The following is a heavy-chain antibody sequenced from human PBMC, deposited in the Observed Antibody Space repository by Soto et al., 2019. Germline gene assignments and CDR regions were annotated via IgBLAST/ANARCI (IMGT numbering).Heavy chain of an antibody. Sequence: VQLVQSGAEVKKPGSSVKVSCKASGGTFSSYAISWVRQAPGQGLEWMGGIIPIFGTANYAQKFQGRVTITADESTRTAYMELSSLRSEDTAVYYCARSPPQLAPLYYYYGMDVWGQGTTVTVSS. CDR2: IIPIFGTA. CDR3: ARSPPQLAPLYYYYGMDV. V-gene: IGHV1-69*01. J-gene: IGHJ6*02. D-gene: IGHD6-13*01. CDR1: GGTFSSYA.